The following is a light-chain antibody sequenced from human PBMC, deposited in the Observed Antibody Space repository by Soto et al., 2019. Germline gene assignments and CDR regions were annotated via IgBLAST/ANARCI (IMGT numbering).Light chain of an antibody. V-gene: IGKV3-20*01. Sequence: DIVLTQSLGTLSVSPGEIATLSCRASQTINSNYLAWYQQKPGQPPSRPIDGTSSRATGIPDRFSGSGSGPDFTLTISRLEPEDYAIYYCQQYGSWTFGQGTKVEIK. CDR1: QTINSNY. CDR2: GTS. J-gene: IGKJ1*01. CDR3: QQYGSWT.